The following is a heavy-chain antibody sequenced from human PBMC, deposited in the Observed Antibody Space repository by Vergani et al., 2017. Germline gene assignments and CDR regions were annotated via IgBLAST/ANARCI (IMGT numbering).Heavy chain of an antibody. J-gene: IGHJ4*02. V-gene: IGHV1-2*02. CDR3: AKDRANSGAYPIDF. Sequence: QVRLMQSAAEVKKPGASVRVSCKASGYTFTGYFIQWVRQAPGQGLEWMGWINPNRGVTNYGQKFHGRVTMTSDTSTNTVYMELSRLKSDDTALYYCAKDRANSGAYPIDFWGPGTLVTVSS. D-gene: IGHD1-26*01. CDR1: GYTFTGYF. CDR2: INPNRGVT.